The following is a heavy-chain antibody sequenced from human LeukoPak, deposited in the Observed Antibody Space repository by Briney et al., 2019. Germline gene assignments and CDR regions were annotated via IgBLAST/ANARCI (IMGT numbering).Heavy chain of an antibody. D-gene: IGHD6-19*01. CDR3: ARFEGLVAGLDQ. J-gene: IGHJ5*02. V-gene: IGHV3-33*01. Sequence: GSLRLSCAASGFTFSGYGMHWVRQAPGKGLEWVAVIWYDGSKAYYVDSVKGRFTISRDNSKNTLYLQMNSPRVDDTGVYYCARFEGLVAGLDQWGRGTLVTVSS. CDR1: GFTFSGYG. CDR2: IWYDGSKA.